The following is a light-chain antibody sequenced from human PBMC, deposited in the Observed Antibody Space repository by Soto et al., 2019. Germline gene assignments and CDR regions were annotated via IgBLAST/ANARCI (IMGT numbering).Light chain of an antibody. V-gene: IGLV2-14*01. CDR2: DVS. J-gene: IGLJ2*01. CDR1: SSDVGGYNY. CDR3: SSYTSSSPPVV. Sequence: QSALTQPASVSGSPGQSITSSCTGTSSDVGGYNYVSWYQQHPGKAPKLMIYDVSNRPSGVSNRFSGAKSGNTASLTISGLQAEDEADYYCSSYTSSSPPVVFGGGPKLTVL.